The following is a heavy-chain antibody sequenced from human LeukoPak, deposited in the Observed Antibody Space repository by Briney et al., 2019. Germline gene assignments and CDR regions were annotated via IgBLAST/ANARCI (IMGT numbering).Heavy chain of an antibody. V-gene: IGHV3-30*02. CDR3: ANPSGARSDY. Sequence: GGSLRLSCAASGFTFSSYVMHWVRQAPGKGLEWVAFIRYDGSNKYYADSVKGRFTISRDNSKNTLYLQMNSLRAEDTAVYYCANPSGARSDYWGQGTLVTVSS. J-gene: IGHJ4*02. CDR1: GFTFSSYV. CDR2: IRYDGSNK.